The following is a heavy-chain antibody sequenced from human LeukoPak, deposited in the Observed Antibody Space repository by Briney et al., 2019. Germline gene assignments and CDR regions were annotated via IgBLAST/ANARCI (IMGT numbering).Heavy chain of an antibody. D-gene: IGHD3-10*01. CDR3: ARDKHGSGSAHTFDP. V-gene: IGHV4-59*01. CDR1: GGSISSYY. Sequence: PSETLSLTCTVSGGSISSYYWSWIRQPPGKGLEWIAYIYYSGSTNYNPSLKSRATISVDTSKNQFSLKLNSVTAADTAVYYCARDKHGSGSAHTFDPWGQGTPVTVSS. CDR2: IYYSGST. J-gene: IGHJ5*02.